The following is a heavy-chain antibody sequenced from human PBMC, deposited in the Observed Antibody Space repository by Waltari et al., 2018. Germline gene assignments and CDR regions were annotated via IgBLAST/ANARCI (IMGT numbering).Heavy chain of an antibody. V-gene: IGHV4-59*01. CDR2: IYYSGST. CDR1: GGSISSYY. J-gene: IGHJ5*02. CDR3: ARDRRSSIDP. D-gene: IGHD2-2*01. Sequence: QVQLQESGPGLVKPSGPLSLTCTVSGGSISSYYWRWIRQPPGKGLEWIGYIYYSGSTNYNPSLKSRVTISVDTSKNQFSLKLSSVTAADTAVYYCARDRRSSIDPWGQGTLVTVSS.